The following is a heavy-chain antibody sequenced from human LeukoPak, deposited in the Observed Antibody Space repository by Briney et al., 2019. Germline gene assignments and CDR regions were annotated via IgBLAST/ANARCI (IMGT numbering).Heavy chain of an antibody. V-gene: IGHV3-48*01. CDR2: ISSSSRTI. J-gene: IGHJ4*02. Sequence: GGSLRLSCAASGFTFSSYSMNWVRQAPGKGLEWVSYISSSSRTIYYADSVKGRFTISRDNAKNSLYLQMNSLRAEDTAMYYCASAPSISRQKFDYWGQGTLVTVSS. D-gene: IGHD6-13*01. CDR3: ASAPSISRQKFDY. CDR1: GFTFSSYS.